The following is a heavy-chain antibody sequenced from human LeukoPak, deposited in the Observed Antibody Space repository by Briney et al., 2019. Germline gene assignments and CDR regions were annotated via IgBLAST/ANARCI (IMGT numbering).Heavy chain of an antibody. J-gene: IGHJ4*02. CDR2: IRISNPYI. CDR3: ARRSPSYYFDY. Sequence: PRASLRLSCAASGFTFSNYNMNWVRQAPGKGLEWVSSIRISNPYITYANSVKGRFTISRDNAKNSLYLQMNSLRAEDTAVYYCARRSPSYYFDYWGQGTPVTVSS. CDR1: GFTFSNYN. V-gene: IGHV3-21*01.